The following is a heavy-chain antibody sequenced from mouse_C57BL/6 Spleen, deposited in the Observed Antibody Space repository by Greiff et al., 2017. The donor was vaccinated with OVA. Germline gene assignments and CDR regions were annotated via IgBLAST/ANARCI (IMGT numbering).Heavy chain of an antibody. CDR1: GYTFTDYE. J-gene: IGHJ2*01. CDR3: TKVGYGSSPFGY. V-gene: IGHV1-15*01. Sequence: VQLQESGAELVRPGASVTLSCKASGYTFTDYEMHWVKQTPVHGLEWIGAIDPETGGTSYNQRVKGRAIMTADKSSSTAYMEIRSLTSEHSPVYYCTKVGYGSSPFGYWGPGTTRPGSS. CDR2: IDPETGGT. D-gene: IGHD1-1*01.